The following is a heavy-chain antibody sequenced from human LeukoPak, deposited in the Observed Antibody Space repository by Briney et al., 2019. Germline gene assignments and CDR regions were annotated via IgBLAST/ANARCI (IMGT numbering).Heavy chain of an antibody. J-gene: IGHJ4*02. CDR2: INPSGGST. D-gene: IGHD5-24*01. Sequence: ASVKVSCKASGYTFTSYYMHWVRQAPGQGLEWMGIINPSGGSTSYAQKFQGRVTMTRDMSTSTAYMELSSLRSEDTAVYYCARDRGPLRYFDYWGQGTLVTVSS. V-gene: IGHV1-46*01. CDR3: ARDRGPLRYFDY. CDR1: GYTFTSYY.